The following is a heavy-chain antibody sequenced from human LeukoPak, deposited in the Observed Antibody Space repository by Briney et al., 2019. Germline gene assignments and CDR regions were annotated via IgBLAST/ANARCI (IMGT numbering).Heavy chain of an antibody. J-gene: IGHJ4*02. CDR3: ARVNHTAMFCLDY. Sequence: PGGSLRLSCAASGFTFSSYAMHWVRQAPGKGLEYVSAISSNGGSTYYANSVKGRFTISRDNSKNTLYLQMGSLRAEDMAVYYCARVNHTAMFCLDYWGQGTLVTVSS. V-gene: IGHV3-64*01. CDR1: GFTFSSYA. D-gene: IGHD5-18*01. CDR2: ISSNGGST.